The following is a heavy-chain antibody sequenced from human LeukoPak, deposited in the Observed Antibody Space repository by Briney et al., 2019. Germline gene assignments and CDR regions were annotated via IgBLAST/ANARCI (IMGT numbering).Heavy chain of an antibody. CDR1: GFTFTTSA. J-gene: IGHJ5*02. CDR3: AKPSWNPESDWIDP. Sequence: GRSLRLSCAASGFTFTTSAMNWVRQAPGKGLKWVSGISGSGTSTYYADSVKGRFTISRDNSKNTLYLQMNSLRAEDTAVYYCAKPSWNPESDWIDPWGQGTLVIVSS. D-gene: IGHD1-1*01. CDR2: ISGSGTST. V-gene: IGHV3-23*01.